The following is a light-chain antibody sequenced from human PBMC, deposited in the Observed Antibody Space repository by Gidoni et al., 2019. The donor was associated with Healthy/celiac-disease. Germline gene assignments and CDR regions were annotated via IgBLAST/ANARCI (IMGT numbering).Light chain of an antibody. CDR2: AAS. CDR3: QQSYSTPWT. V-gene: IGKV1-39*01. J-gene: IGKJ1*01. Sequence: IQMTQSPSSLSASVGDRVTITCRASQSISSYLNWYQQKPGKAPKLLIYAASSLQSGVPSRFSCSGSGTDFTLTIISLQPEDFATYYCQQSYSTPWTFGQGTKVEIK. CDR1: QSISSY.